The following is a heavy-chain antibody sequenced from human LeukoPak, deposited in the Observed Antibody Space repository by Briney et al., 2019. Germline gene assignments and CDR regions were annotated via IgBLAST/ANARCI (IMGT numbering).Heavy chain of an antibody. V-gene: IGHV3-23*01. CDR1: GFSFSNSA. D-gene: IGHD6-19*01. CDR3: AKGIYSSGWSYFGY. CDR2: LVGSGITT. Sequence: AGGSLRLAWAASGFSFSNSAMSWVRQPPGKGLEWVSTLVGSGITTYSAGSVTGRFTISRDNSKNTLYLQMNSLRAEDTAVYHCAKGIYSSGWSYFGYWGHGTLVTASS. J-gene: IGHJ4*01.